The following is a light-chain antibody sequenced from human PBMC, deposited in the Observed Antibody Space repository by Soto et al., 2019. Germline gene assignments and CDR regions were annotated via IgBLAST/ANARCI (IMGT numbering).Light chain of an antibody. CDR3: QHYFGILALS. CDR2: WAS. CDR1: QSVLNRSNNKNY. Sequence: DIVMTQSPASLAVSLGERATINCKSSQSVLNRSNNKNYVAWFQQKPGQTPKLLIYWASTRESGVPDRFSGSGSGTDFTLTISGLQAEDVAVYYCQHYFGILALSFGGGTKVDLK. J-gene: IGKJ4*01. V-gene: IGKV4-1*01.